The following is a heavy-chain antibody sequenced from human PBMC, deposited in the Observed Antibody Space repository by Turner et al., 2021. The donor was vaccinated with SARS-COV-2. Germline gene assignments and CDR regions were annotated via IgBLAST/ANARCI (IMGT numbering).Heavy chain of an antibody. Sequence: QVQLVHSGAEVKTRGASVKLSCKLSGYTLAELSMHCVRQAAGKGLEWRGGCDPEDGETINAQKVQGGVTMTEDTSTDTAYMVLSSMRSEDAAVYYWATTWDTLIGDWYFDLWGRGTLVTVSS. J-gene: IGHJ2*01. CDR1: GYTLAELS. CDR3: ATTWDTLIGDWYFDL. V-gene: IGHV1-24*01. CDR2: CDPEDGET. D-gene: IGHD3-22*01.